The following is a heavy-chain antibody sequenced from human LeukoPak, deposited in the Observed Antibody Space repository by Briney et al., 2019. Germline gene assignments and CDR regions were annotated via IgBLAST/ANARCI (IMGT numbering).Heavy chain of an antibody. CDR1: GYTFTGYY. CDR3: ARVKLYYYDSSGYYDDY. J-gene: IGHJ4*02. V-gene: IGHV1-69*06. CDR2: IIPIFGTA. D-gene: IGHD3-22*01. Sequence: SVKVSCKASGYTFTGYYMHWVRQAPGQGLEWMGGIIPIFGTANYAQKFQGRVTITADKSTSTAYMELRSLRSDDTAVYYCARVKLYYYDSSGYYDDYWGQGTLVTVSS.